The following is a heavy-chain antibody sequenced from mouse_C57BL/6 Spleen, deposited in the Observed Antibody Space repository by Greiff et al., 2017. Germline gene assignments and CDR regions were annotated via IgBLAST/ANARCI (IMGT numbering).Heavy chain of an antibody. V-gene: IGHV3-6*01. CDR3: VRGGNSFDY. CDR2: ISYDGSN. CDR1: GYSITSGYY. J-gene: IGHJ2*01. D-gene: IGHD2-14*01. Sequence: EESGPGLVKPSQSLSLTCSVTGYSITSGYYWNWIRQFPGNKLEWMGYISYDGSNNYNPSLKNRISITRDTSKNQFFLKLNSVTTEDTATYYCVRGGNSFDYWGQGTTLTVSS.